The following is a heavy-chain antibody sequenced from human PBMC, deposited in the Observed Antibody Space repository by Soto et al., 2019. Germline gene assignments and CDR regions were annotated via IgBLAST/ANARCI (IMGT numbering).Heavy chain of an antibody. J-gene: IGHJ6*03. CDR2: IYYSGST. CDR3: ARVRGGSSTNRYYYYYYMDV. CDR1: GGSISSSSYY. D-gene: IGHD2-2*01. V-gene: IGHV4-39*01. Sequence: SSETLSLTCTVSGGSISSSSYYWGWIRQPPGKGLEWIGSIYYSGSTYYNPSLKSRVTISVDTSKNQFSLKLSSVTAADTAVYYCARVRGGSSTNRYYYYYYMDVWGKGTTVTVSS.